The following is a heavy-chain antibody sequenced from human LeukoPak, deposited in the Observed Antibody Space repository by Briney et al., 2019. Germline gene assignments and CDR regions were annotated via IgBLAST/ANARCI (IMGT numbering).Heavy chain of an antibody. CDR3: ARVGRGGMATPTFDS. J-gene: IGHJ4*02. CDR1: GGSISSDSHY. Sequence: PSETVSLTCTVSGGSISSDSHYWGWIRQPPGKGVEFIGTVYYSGSAYYNPSLKSRLTISVDTSKKQFSLKLSSVTAADTAVYYCARVGRGGMATPTFDSWGQGTLVTVSS. V-gene: IGHV4-39*01. D-gene: IGHD5-24*01. CDR2: VYYSGSA.